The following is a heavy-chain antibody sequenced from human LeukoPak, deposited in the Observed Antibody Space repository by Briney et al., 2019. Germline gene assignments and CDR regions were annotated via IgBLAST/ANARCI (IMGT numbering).Heavy chain of an antibody. V-gene: IGHV3-21*01. CDR1: GFTFSSYS. Sequence: GGSLRLSCAASGFTFSSYSMNWVRQAPGKGLDWVSSISSSSSYIYYADSVKGRFTISRDNAKNSLYLQMNSLRAEDTAVYYCASNWGLGRDYWGQGTLVTVSS. CDR3: ASNWGLGRDY. CDR2: ISSSSSYI. D-gene: IGHD7-27*01. J-gene: IGHJ4*02.